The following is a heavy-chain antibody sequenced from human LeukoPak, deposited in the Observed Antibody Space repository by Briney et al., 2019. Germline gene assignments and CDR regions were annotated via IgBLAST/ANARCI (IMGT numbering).Heavy chain of an antibody. CDR3: ARGYCSGGTCYLVENWLDP. CDR1: GYTLTAYY. Sequence: PRASVKVSCKASGYTLTAYYIYWVRQAPGQGLEWMGRINPNSGGTDYAQNFQGRGTMTRDTSISTAYMDLSRLRANDTAVYYCARGYCSGGTCYLVENWLDPWGQGTLVTVSS. V-gene: IGHV1-2*06. CDR2: INPNSGGT. J-gene: IGHJ5*02. D-gene: IGHD2-15*01.